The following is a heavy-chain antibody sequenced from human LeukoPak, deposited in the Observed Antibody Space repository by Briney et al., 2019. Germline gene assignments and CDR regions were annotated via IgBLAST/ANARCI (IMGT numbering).Heavy chain of an antibody. Sequence: ASVKVSCKASGYTFTSYGISWVRQAPGQGLEWMGWINPNSGGTNYAQKFQGRVTITADKSTSTAYMELSSLRSEDTAVYYCAYYGSSNWFDPWGQGTLVTVSS. D-gene: IGHD3-10*01. J-gene: IGHJ5*02. V-gene: IGHV1-18*01. CDR2: INPNSGGT. CDR1: GYTFTSYG. CDR3: AYYGSSNWFDP.